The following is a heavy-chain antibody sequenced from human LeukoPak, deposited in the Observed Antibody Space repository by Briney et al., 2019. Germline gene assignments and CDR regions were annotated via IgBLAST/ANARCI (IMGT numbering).Heavy chain of an antibody. CDR3: ARDYGDYEPGRHHYYYYYMDV. D-gene: IGHD4-17*01. CDR2: ISSSSSYI. V-gene: IGHV3-21*01. CDR1: GFTFSSYW. J-gene: IGHJ6*03. Sequence: GGSLRLSCAASGFTFSSYWMNWVRQTPGKGLEWVSSISSSSSYIFYADSVKGRFTMSRDNAKKSLFLQMNSLRAEDTAVYYCARDYGDYEPGRHHYYYYYMDVWGKGTTVTVSS.